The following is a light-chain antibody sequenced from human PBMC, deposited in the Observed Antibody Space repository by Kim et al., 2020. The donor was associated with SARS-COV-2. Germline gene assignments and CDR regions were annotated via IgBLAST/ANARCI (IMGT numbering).Light chain of an antibody. J-gene: IGKJ4*01. CDR2: WAS. CDR3: GQYYSAPLT. Sequence: DIVMTQSPDSLAVSLGERATINCKSSQSVLYSSNNKNYLAWYQQKPGQPPKLLIYWASTRESGVPDRFSGSESGTDFTLTISSLQAEDVAVYYCGQYYSAPLTFGGGTKVDIK. V-gene: IGKV4-1*01. CDR1: QSVLYSSNNKNY.